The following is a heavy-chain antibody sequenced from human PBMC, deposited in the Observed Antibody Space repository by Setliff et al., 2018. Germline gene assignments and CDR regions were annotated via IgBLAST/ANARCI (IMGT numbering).Heavy chain of an antibody. CDR2: INHSGST. V-gene: IGHV4-34*01. CDR1: GGSFSGYY. D-gene: IGHD1-26*01. CDR3: ARTLPTYCRAGPCKVGALDI. Sequence: SETLSLTCAVYGGSFSGYYWSWIRQPPGKGLEWIGEINHSGSTNYNPSLKSRGTISVDKSKNQSSLKLSSLTVADTAVYYCARTLPTYCRAGPCKVGALDIWGQGTMVTVSS. J-gene: IGHJ3*02.